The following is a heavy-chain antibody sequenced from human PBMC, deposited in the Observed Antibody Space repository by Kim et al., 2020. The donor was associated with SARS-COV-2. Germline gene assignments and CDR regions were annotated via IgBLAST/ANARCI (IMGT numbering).Heavy chain of an antibody. CDR3: ARDRLRDTTSRGY. Sequence: GGSLRLSCAASGFTVSSNYMSWVRQAPGKGLEWVSVIYSGGSTYYADSVKGRFTISRDNSKNTLYLQMNSLRAEDTAVYYCARDRLRDTTSRGYWGQGTLVTVSS. CDR1: GFTVSSNY. D-gene: IGHD3-10*01. CDR2: IYSGGST. J-gene: IGHJ4*02. V-gene: IGHV3-66*01.